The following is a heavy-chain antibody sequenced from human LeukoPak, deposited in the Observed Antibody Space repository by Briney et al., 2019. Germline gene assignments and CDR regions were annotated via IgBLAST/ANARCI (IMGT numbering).Heavy chain of an antibody. V-gene: IGHV3-7*01. Sequence: GGSLRLSCAASGFTFSAYEMNWVRQAPGKGLEWVANIKQDGSEKYYVDSVKGRFTISRDNAKNSLYLQMNSLRAEDTAVYYCARYTRYCSGGSCYNPGEDYWGQGTLVTVSS. D-gene: IGHD2-15*01. CDR3: ARYTRYCSGGSCYNPGEDY. CDR1: GFTFSAYE. CDR2: IKQDGSEK. J-gene: IGHJ4*02.